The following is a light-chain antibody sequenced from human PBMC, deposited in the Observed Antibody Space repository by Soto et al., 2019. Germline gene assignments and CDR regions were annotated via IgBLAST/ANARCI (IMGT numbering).Light chain of an antibody. CDR2: AVS. Sequence: DIGMTQSPSSLSACRGDIFTLTCRASQRIGTNLNWYQQRPGKAPKLLIYAVSSLQSGVSSRFSGSGSGTDFTLSINSLQREDFATYYCQQTYSAPPLFGQGTKVDIK. CDR3: QQTYSAPPL. J-gene: IGKJ1*01. V-gene: IGKV1-39*01. CDR1: QRIGTN.